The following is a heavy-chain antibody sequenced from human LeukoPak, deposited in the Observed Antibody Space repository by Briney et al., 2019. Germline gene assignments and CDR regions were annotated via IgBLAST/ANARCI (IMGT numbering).Heavy chain of an antibody. CDR3: ARVSKIRYGMDV. CDR1: GFTFSSYW. V-gene: IGHV3-74*01. Sequence: GGSLRLSCAASGFTFSSYWMHWVRQAPGKGLVWVSRINSDGSSTSYADSVKGRFTISRDNAKNTLYLQMNSLRAEDTAVYYCARVSKIRYGMDVWGQGTTVNVSS. J-gene: IGHJ6*02. CDR2: INSDGSST. D-gene: IGHD6-13*01.